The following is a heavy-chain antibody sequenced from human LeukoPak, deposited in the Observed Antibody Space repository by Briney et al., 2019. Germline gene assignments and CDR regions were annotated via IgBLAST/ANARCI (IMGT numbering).Heavy chain of an antibody. CDR3: TRDRQYCSGGACYAELDS. CDR2: ISKSGTDI. D-gene: IGHD2-15*01. V-gene: IGHV3-48*03. J-gene: IGHJ5*01. Sequence: GGSLRLSCAASGFTLSNYEMNWVRQAPGKGLEWVSSISKSGTDISYVDSVKGRFTISRDNAKNSLYLQMNGLRAEDTAVYYCTRDRQYCSGGACYAELDSWGQGTLVTVSS. CDR1: GFTLSNYE.